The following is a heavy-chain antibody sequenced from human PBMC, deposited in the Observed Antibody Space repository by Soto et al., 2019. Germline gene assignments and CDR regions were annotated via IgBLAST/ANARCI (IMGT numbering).Heavy chain of an antibody. V-gene: IGHV3-30*18. J-gene: IGHJ4*02. Sequence: QVQLEESGGGVVQPGRSLRLSCAASGFTFSSYGMHWVRQAPDKGLEWVAVISYDGSNKYYADSVKGRFTISRDNSKNTLYLQMNSLRAEDTAVYYCAKDLRNSISSGWYGYWGQGTLVTVS. CDR1: GFTFSSYG. CDR2: ISYDGSNK. D-gene: IGHD6-19*01. CDR3: AKDLRNSISSGWYGY.